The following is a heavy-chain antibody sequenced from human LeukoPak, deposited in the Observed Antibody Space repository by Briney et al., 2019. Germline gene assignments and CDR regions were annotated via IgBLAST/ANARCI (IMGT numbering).Heavy chain of an antibody. V-gene: IGHV3-23*01. D-gene: IGHD3-9*01. CDR1: GFTFSSYA. CDR2: ISGSGGST. J-gene: IGHJ4*02. CDR3: AKNPYFHIKQPCLFDY. Sequence: GGSLRLSCAASGFTFSSYAMSWVHQAPGKGLEWVSAISGSGGSTYYADSVKGRFTISRDNSKNTLYLQMNSLRAEDTAVYYCAKNPYFHIKQPCLFDYWGQGTLVTVSS.